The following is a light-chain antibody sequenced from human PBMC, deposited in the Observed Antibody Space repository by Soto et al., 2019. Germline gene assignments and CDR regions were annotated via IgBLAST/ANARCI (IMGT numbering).Light chain of an antibody. CDR1: QNIRTY. CDR2: AAS. J-gene: IGKJ3*01. CDR3: QQSFTAPRT. V-gene: IGKV1-39*01. Sequence: DIQMTQSPSSLSASVGERVTITCRASQNIRTYLNWYQQKPGKAPELLIYAASSLHSGVPSRFSGSGSGTDFTLTISSLQPGDFATYFCQQSFTAPRTFGPGTKVDIE.